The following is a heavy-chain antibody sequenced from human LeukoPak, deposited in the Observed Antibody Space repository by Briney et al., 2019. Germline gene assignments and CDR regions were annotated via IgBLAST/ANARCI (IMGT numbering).Heavy chain of an antibody. CDR3: ARVLDYSNPCYFDY. CDR1: GFTFSSYA. CDR2: ISSNGGST. J-gene: IGHJ4*02. D-gene: IGHD4-11*01. Sequence: PGGSLRLSCAASGFTFSSYAMHWVRQAPGKGLEYVSAISSNGGSTYYANSVKGRFTISRDNSKNSLYLQMNSLRAEDTAMYYCARVLDYSNPCYFDYWGQGTLVTVSS. V-gene: IGHV3-64*01.